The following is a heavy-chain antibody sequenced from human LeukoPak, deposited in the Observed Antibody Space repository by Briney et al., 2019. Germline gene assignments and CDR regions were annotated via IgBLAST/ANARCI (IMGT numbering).Heavy chain of an antibody. CDR2: IYYSGST. D-gene: IGHD3-16*01. CDR3: ARVGALGDY. V-gene: IGHV4-39*07. CDR1: GGSISSSSYY. J-gene: IGHJ4*02. Sequence: SETLSLICIVSGGSISSSSYYWGWIRQPPGKGLEWIGSIYYSGSTYYNPSLKSRVTISVDTSKNQFSLKLSSVTAADTAVYYCARVGALGDYWGQGTLVTVSS.